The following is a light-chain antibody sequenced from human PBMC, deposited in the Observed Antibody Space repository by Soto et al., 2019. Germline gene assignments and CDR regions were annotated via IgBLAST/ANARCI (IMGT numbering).Light chain of an antibody. Sequence: EIVLTQSPGTLSLSPGERATLSCRASQSVSSSYLAWYQQKPGQAPRLLMYGASSRATGIPDRFSGSGSGTDLSLTISRLEPEDFAVYYCHQYGGSPTWTFGQGTKVENK. J-gene: IGKJ1*01. V-gene: IGKV3-20*01. CDR2: GAS. CDR3: HQYGGSPTWT. CDR1: QSVSSSY.